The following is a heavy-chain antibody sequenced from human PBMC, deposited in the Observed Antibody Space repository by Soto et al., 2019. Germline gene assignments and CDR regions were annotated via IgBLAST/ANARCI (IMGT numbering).Heavy chain of an antibody. CDR3: ARSALPAAINNWFDP. CDR2: IYSSGST. J-gene: IGHJ5*02. CDR1: DGSVSSGSYY. V-gene: IGHV4-61*01. D-gene: IGHD2-2*01. Sequence: PSETLSLTCTVSDGSVSSGSYYWTWIRQPPGKGLEWIGYIYSSGSTLYNPSLKSRVIISVDTSMNRFSLKLSSVTAADTAVYYCARSALPAAINNWFDPWGQGTLVTVSS.